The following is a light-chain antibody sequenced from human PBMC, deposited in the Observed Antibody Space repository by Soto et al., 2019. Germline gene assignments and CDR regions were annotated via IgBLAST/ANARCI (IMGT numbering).Light chain of an antibody. J-gene: IGKJ1*01. CDR1: QDIRYY. CDR3: QQSYSTSWT. Sequence: DIQMTQSPSTLSASVGDRVTITCQASQDIRYYLNWFQQKPGKAPKVLIYDASRLETGVPSRFSGSGSGTHFSLAISSLQPEDIATYYCQQSYSTSWTFGQGTKVDIK. V-gene: IGKV1-33*01. CDR2: DAS.